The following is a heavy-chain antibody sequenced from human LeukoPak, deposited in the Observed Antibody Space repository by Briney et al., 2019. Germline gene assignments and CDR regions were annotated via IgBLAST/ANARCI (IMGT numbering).Heavy chain of an antibody. V-gene: IGHV4-38-2*02. CDR1: GYSIRSGYY. CDR3: ARGLAVAGIY. CDR2: IYHSGSI. D-gene: IGHD6-19*01. J-gene: IGHJ4*02. Sequence: PSETLSLTCTVSGYSIRSGYYWGWIRQPPGKGLEWIGSIYHSGSIYHKPSLKSRVTISVDTSKNQFSLKLSSVTAADTAVYYCARGLAVAGIYWGQGTLVTVSS.